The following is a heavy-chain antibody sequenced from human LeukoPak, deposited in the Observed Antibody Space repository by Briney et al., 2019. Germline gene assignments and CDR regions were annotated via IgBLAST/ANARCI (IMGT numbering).Heavy chain of an antibody. Sequence: GGSLRLSCAASGFTFSSYSMNWVRQAPGKGLEWVSYISSSSSTIYYADFVKGRFTISRDNAKNSLYLQMNSLRAEDTAVYYCARDGGARDGYSLDYWGQGTLVTVSS. CDR2: ISSSSSTI. CDR3: ARDGGARDGYSLDY. CDR1: GFTFSSYS. J-gene: IGHJ4*02. D-gene: IGHD5-24*01. V-gene: IGHV3-48*01.